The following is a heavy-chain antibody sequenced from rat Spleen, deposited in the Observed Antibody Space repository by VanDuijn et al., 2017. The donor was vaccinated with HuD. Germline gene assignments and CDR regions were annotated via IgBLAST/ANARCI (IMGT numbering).Heavy chain of an antibody. V-gene: IGHV5-29*01. CDR1: GFTFSTYG. CDR2: ISFDGGRN. J-gene: IGHJ3*01. D-gene: IGHD1-11*01. Sequence: EVQLVESGGGLVQPGRSMRLSCAASGFTFSTYGMAWVRQAPKKGLEWVATISFDGGRNFYRDSVKGRFTISRDNAENTVYLQMNSLKSEDTATYYCAKDHYGGYPFAYWGQGTLVTVSS. CDR3: AKDHYGGYPFAY.